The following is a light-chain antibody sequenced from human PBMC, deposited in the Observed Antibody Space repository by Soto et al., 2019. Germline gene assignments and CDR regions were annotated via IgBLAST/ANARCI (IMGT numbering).Light chain of an antibody. CDR1: ALAKKY. V-gene: IGLV3-25*03. CDR3: QLADSNGPRV. Sequence: SYELTQPPSMSVSPGQTARITCSGDALAKKYAYWYQQKPGQAPVVVIYKDSERPSGIPERFSGSSSGTIVTLTISGVQAEDEADYYCQLADSNGPRVFGGGTKLTVL. CDR2: KDS. J-gene: IGLJ2*01.